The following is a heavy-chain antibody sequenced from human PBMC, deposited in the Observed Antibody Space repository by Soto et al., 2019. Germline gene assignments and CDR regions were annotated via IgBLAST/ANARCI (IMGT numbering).Heavy chain of an antibody. Sequence: SETLSLTCAVSSGSIRSGDYYWTWIRQPPGKGLEWIGYIDHSGSAYYNPSLKSRATISLDTSNSGFSLKLNSVTAADTAVYFCAGELGTFYFEHWGQGRLVTVSS. CDR3: AGELGTFYFEH. CDR1: SGSIRSGDYY. D-gene: IGHD7-27*01. V-gene: IGHV4-30-4*01. J-gene: IGHJ4*02. CDR2: IDHSGSA.